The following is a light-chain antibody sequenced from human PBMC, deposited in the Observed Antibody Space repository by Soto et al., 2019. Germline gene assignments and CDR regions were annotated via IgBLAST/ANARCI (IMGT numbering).Light chain of an antibody. J-gene: IGKJ1*01. Sequence: EIVLSQSPGTLSLSPGERATLSCRASQSLTSDYLAWYQQKPGQTPRLLIYDVSSRATGILDRFSGSGSGTDFTLTISRLEPEDFAVYYCQQYGSSPRAFGQGTKVDIK. CDR1: QSLTSDY. CDR3: QQYGSSPRA. V-gene: IGKV3-20*01. CDR2: DVS.